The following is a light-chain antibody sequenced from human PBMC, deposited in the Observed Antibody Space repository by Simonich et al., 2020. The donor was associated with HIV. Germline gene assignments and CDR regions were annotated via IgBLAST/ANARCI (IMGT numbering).Light chain of an antibody. J-gene: IGKJ3*01. Sequence: EIVMTQSPATLSVSPGERATLSCTASQSISSNLAWYQQKPGQAPRLLIYGASTRATGIPSRFSGSGSGTEFTLTIGNMQSEDFAVYYCQQYNNWPFTFGPGTKVDIK. V-gene: IGKV3-15*01. CDR2: GAS. CDR3: QQYNNWPFT. CDR1: QSISSN.